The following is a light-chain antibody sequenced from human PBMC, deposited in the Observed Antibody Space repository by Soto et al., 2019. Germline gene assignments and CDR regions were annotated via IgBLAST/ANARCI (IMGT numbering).Light chain of an antibody. J-gene: IGLJ2*01. Sequence: QSALTQPPSASGSLGQSVTISCTGTSSDVGGYNYVSWYQQHPGKAPKVMIYEVTKRPPGVPDRFSGSKSGNTASLTVSGLQAGDEADYYCSSFAGGGNPVLLGGGTKLTVL. CDR1: SSDVGGYNY. V-gene: IGLV2-8*01. CDR3: SSFAGGGNPVL. CDR2: EVT.